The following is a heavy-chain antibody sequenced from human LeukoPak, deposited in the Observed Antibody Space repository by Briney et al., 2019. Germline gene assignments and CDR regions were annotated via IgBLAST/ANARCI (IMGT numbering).Heavy chain of an antibody. J-gene: IGHJ4*02. D-gene: IGHD5-12*01. CDR1: GFTFSDYY. CDR3: ARVRGSYSSDY. CDR2: ISKDGRTM. V-gene: IGHV3-11*01. Sequence: PGGSLRLSCSASGFTFSDYYMSLIRQAPGKGLEWVSFISKDGRTMSYADSAKGRFTISRDNAKNSLYLQMNSLTADDTAVYFCARVRGSYSSDYWGQGTLVTVSS.